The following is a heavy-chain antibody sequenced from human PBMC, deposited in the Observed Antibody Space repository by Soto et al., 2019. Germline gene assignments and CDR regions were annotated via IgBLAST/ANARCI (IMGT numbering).Heavy chain of an antibody. CDR2: INHSGST. CDR3: ARVFRSSWYGGYYYGMDV. Sequence: ETLSLTCSVYGVSFSGYYWSWIRQPPGKGLEWIGEINHSGSTNYNPSLKSRVTISVDTSKNQFSLKLSSVTAADTAVYYCARVFRSSWYGGYYYGMDVWGQGTKVTVSS. V-gene: IGHV4-34*01. D-gene: IGHD6-13*01. J-gene: IGHJ6*02. CDR1: GVSFSGYY.